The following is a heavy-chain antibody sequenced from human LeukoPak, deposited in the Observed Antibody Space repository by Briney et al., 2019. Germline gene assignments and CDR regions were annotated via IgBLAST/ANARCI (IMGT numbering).Heavy chain of an antibody. J-gene: IGHJ4*02. CDR2: IKSKTDGETT. Sequence: GGSLRLSCAASGFTFSHAWMNWVRQAPGKGLEWVALIKSKTDGETTDYAAPVKGRFTISRDDSRNTLYLQLNSPKTEDTAMYYCTTLTVNDFHGDYWGQGALVTVSA. CDR1: GFTFSHAW. CDR3: TTLTVNDFHGDY. D-gene: IGHD3/OR15-3a*01. V-gene: IGHV3-15*01.